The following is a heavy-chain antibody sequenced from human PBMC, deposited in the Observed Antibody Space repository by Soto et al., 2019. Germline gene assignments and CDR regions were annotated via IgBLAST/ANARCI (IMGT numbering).Heavy chain of an antibody. D-gene: IGHD2-15*01. CDR2: IYYSGST. CDR3: ARVPSGGSRQDAFDI. J-gene: IGHJ3*02. V-gene: IGHV4-59*01. Sequence: TLSLTCTVSGGSISSYYWSWIRQPPGKGLEWIGYIYYSGSTNYNPSLKSRVTISVDTSKNQFSLKLSSVIAADTAVYYCARVPSGGSRQDAFDIWGQGTMVTVSS. CDR1: GGSISSYY.